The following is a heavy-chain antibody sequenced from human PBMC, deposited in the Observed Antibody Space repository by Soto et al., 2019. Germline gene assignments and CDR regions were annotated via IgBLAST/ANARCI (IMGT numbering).Heavy chain of an antibody. D-gene: IGHD1-26*01. Sequence: ASVKVSCKASGYTFTSYDINWVRQATGQGLEWMGWMNPNSGNTGYAQKFQGRVTMTRNTSISTAYMELSSLRSEDTAVYYCAIVDPVGATGPFGAFDIWGQGTMVTVSS. CDR3: AIVDPVGATGPFGAFDI. CDR1: GYTFTSYD. J-gene: IGHJ3*02. V-gene: IGHV1-8*01. CDR2: MNPNSGNT.